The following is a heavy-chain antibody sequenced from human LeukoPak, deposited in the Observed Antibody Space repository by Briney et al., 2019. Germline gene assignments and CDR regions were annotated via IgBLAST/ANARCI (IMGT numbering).Heavy chain of an antibody. Sequence: GGSLRLSCTASGFTISTTFLSWVRQAPGKGLEWVSVIYSGGATHYADSVRGRFTISRDNSKNTLYLQMNSLRVEDTAFYYCARDLDDVGLDWCFDLWGRGTLVTVSS. J-gene: IGHJ2*01. CDR2: IYSGGAT. D-gene: IGHD3-16*01. CDR3: ARDLDDVGLDWCFDL. V-gene: IGHV3-66*01. CDR1: GFTISTTF.